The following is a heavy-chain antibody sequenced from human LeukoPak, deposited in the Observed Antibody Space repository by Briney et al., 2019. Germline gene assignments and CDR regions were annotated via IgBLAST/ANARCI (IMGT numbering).Heavy chain of an antibody. CDR3: VISPYDFWSHYYLS. V-gene: IGHV3-20*04. Sequence: GGSLRLSCAASGFTFSTYSMNWVRQAPGRGLEWVSGINWNGGSTGYADSVKGRFTISRDNAKNSLYLQMNNLRAEDTALYYCVISPYDFWSHYYLSWGQGTLVTVSS. CDR2: INWNGGST. CDR1: GFTFSTYS. D-gene: IGHD3-3*01. J-gene: IGHJ5*02.